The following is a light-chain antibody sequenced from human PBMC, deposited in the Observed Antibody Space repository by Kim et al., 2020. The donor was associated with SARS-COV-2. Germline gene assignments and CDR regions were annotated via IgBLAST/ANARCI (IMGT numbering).Light chain of an antibody. V-gene: IGLV2-14*01. CDR1: ISDIGNYNY. J-gene: IGLJ2*01. Sequence: QSALTQPASVSGSPGQPITISCTGTISDIGNYNYVSWYQQHPGKAPKLMIYDVSKRPSGASNRFSGSKSGNTASLTISGFQTEDEADYYCSSYTDRNTVIFGGGTQLTVL. CDR2: DVS. CDR3: SSYTDRNTVI.